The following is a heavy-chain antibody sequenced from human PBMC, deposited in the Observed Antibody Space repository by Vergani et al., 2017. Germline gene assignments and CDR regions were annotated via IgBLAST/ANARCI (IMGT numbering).Heavy chain of an antibody. Sequence: EVQLVESGGGLVQPGGSLRLSCSASGFTFSSYAMHWVRQAPGKGLEYVSAISSNGGSTYYADSVKGRFTISRDNSKNTLYLQMSSLRAEDTAVYYCVKDGVQLLWWQATPPFNPGGLYFDYWGQGTLVTVSS. CDR3: VKDGVQLLWWQATPPFNPGGLYFDY. D-gene: IGHD2-15*01. V-gene: IGHV3-64D*06. CDR1: GFTFSSYA. CDR2: ISSNGGST. J-gene: IGHJ4*02.